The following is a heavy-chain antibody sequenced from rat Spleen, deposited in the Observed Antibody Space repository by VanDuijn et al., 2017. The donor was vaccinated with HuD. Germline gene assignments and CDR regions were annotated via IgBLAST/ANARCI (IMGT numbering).Heavy chain of an antibody. CDR3: TRVDYSSYPDH. Sequence: EVQLVESGGGLVQPGRSMKLSCAASGFTFSYFPMVWVRQAPTKGLEWVATISTSGDSTYYRDSVMGRFTISRDNAKSTLYLQMNSLRSEDTATYYCTRVDYSSYPDHWGQGVMVTVSS. D-gene: IGHD1-2*01. CDR1: GFTFSYFP. CDR2: ISTSGDST. J-gene: IGHJ2*01. V-gene: IGHV5-46*01.